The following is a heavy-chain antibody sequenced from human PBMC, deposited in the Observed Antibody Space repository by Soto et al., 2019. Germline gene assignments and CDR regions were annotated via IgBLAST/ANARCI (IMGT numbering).Heavy chain of an antibody. CDR2: IKQDGSEK. Sequence: GGSLRLSCAASGFTFSSYWMIWVRQAPGKGLEWVANIKQDGSEKYYVDSVKGRFTISRDNAKNSLYLQMNSLRAEDTAVYYCAGGRITMVRGVSGVDYCDYWGQGTLGT. D-gene: IGHD3-10*01. J-gene: IGHJ4*02. CDR1: GFTFSSYW. V-gene: IGHV3-7*01. CDR3: AGGRITMVRGVSGVDYCDY.